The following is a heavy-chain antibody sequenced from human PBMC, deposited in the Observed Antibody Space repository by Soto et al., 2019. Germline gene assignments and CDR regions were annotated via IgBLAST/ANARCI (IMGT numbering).Heavy chain of an antibody. D-gene: IGHD6-19*01. CDR2: IRPSDSNT. Sequence: XASLKISCQASGYDFKFINYCIAWVRHMPGKGLKWIGVIRPSDSNTRYSPSFQGQVPFSADHSLNPAYLEWTTLRASEPAIYYCPRRTSESGWRHYFDYWGQGTLVTASS. J-gene: IGHJ4*02. CDR1: GYDFKFINYC. CDR3: PRRTSESGWRHYFDY. V-gene: IGHV5-51*01.